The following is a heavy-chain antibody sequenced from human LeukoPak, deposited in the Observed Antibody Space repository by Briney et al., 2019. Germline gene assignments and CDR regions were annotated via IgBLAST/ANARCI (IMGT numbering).Heavy chain of an antibody. V-gene: IGHV3-53*01. J-gene: IGHJ5*02. CDR2: IHSDGST. D-gene: IGHD3-3*01. CDR1: GFTVSSDI. CDR3: AARVS. Sequence: GGSLRLSCAVSGFTVSSDIMSWVRQAPGKGLEWVSIIHSDGSTFYADSVKGRFTISRDNSKNTLYLQMNGLRVEDTAVYYCAARVSWGQGTLVTVSS.